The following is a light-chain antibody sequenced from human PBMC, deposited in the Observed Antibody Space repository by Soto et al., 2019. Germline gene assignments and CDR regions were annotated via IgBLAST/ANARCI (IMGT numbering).Light chain of an antibody. Sequence: EIVLTQSPATLSSFPGDRVTLSCRASQSVSSEKLAWYQHKPGQAPRLLISGASTRATGIPARFSGSGSGTEFTLTISSLQSEDFAVYYCQQYNNWPITFGQGTRLEIK. CDR3: QQYNNWPIT. V-gene: IGKV3-15*01. CDR1: QSVSSEK. J-gene: IGKJ5*01. CDR2: GAS.